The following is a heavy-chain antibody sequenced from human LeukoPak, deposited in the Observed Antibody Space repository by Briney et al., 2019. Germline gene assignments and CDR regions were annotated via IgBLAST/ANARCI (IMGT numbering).Heavy chain of an antibody. CDR1: GYSLSSGYY. CDR3: ASVVIFTHEIQS. Sequence: SETLSLTCTVSGYSLSSGYYWGWIRQPPVKGLEWIGSIYHSGSTYYNLSLKSRVTISLDTSQNQFSLELSSVTAADTSVYYCASVVIFTHEIQSGGQGTLVTVSS. CDR2: IYHSGST. V-gene: IGHV4-38-2*02. D-gene: IGHD2-21*01. J-gene: IGHJ4*02.